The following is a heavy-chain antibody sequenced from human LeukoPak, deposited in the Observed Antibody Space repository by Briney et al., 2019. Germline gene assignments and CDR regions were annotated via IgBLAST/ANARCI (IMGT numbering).Heavy chain of an antibody. Sequence: PSETLSPTCTVSGGSISSSSYYWSWIRQPAGKGLEWIGRIYTSGSTNYNPSLKSRVTMSVDTSKNQFSLKLSSVTAADTAVYYCARQRHYYDSSGYFDYWGQGTLVTVSS. D-gene: IGHD3-22*01. CDR2: IYTSGST. J-gene: IGHJ4*02. CDR1: GGSISSSSYY. V-gene: IGHV4-61*02. CDR3: ARQRHYYDSSGYFDY.